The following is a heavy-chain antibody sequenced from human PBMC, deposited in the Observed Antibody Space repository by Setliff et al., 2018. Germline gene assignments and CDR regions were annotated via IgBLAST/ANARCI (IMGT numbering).Heavy chain of an antibody. V-gene: IGHV3-15*01. Sequence: ETLSLSCAVSGFTFRNAWMSWVRQAPGKGLERVGRIKSIDEGGTTDYAAPVEGRFTISRDDSKNTVYLQMSSLKIEDTAVYYCVHNADFIGTFNTWGQGTMVTVSS. D-gene: IGHD2-8*01. J-gene: IGHJ3*01. CDR2: IKSIDEGGTT. CDR1: GFTFRNAW. CDR3: VHNADFIGTFNT.